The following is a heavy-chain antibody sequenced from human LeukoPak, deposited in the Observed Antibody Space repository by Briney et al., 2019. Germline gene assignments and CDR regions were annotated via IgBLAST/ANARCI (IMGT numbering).Heavy chain of an antibody. CDR2: ISGSGGST. V-gene: IGHV3-23*01. CDR1: RFTFSTYW. CDR3: AKDNIPEAVFDS. J-gene: IGHJ4*02. D-gene: IGHD6-13*01. Sequence: GGSLRLSCAASRFTFSTYWMHWVRQAPGKGLEWVSAISGSGGSTYYADSVKGRFTISRDNSKNTLFLQMNSLRAEDTAVYYCAKDNIPEAVFDSWGQGTLVTVSS.